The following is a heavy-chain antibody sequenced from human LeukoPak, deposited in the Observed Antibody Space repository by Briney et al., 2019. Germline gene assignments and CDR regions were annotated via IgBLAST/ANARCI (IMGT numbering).Heavy chain of an antibody. D-gene: IGHD3-3*01. J-gene: IGHJ4*02. CDR1: GYTFYRNG. Sequence: ASVKVSCKTSGYTFYRNGISWVRQAPGQGLEWMGWISAYNDNTDYAQKFQGRVTMTTDTSTSTAYMELRSLRSDDTAVYYCARHAPQFGVIIIPFDSWGQGTLVTVSS. CDR3: ARHAPQFGVIIIPFDS. CDR2: ISAYNDNT. V-gene: IGHV1-18*01.